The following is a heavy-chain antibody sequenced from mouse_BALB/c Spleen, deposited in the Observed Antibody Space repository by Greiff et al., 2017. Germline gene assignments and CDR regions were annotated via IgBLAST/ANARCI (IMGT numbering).Heavy chain of an antibody. CDR1: GYTFTSYN. V-gene: IGHV1-12*01. D-gene: IGHD2-1*01. CDR3: ASLYGNDFDV. J-gene: IGHJ1*01. Sequence: LQQPGAELVKPGASVKMSCKASGYTFTSYNMHWVKQTPGQGLEWIGAIYPGNGDTSYNQKFKGKATLTADKSSSTAYMQLSSLTSEDSAVYYCASLYGNDFDVWGEGTTVTVSS. CDR2: IYPGNGDT.